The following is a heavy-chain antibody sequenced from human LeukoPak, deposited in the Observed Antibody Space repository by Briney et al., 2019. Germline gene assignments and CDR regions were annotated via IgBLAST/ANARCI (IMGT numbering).Heavy chain of an antibody. CDR2: ISYDGSNK. J-gene: IGHJ4*02. Sequence: GRSLRLSCAASRFTFSSYAMHWVRQAPGKGLEWVAVISYDGSNKYYADSVKGRFTISRDNSKNTLYLQMNSLRAEDTAVYYCARDDSSGPKSYYFDYWGQGTLVTVSS. CDR1: RFTFSSYA. V-gene: IGHV3-30-3*01. D-gene: IGHD6-19*01. CDR3: ARDDSSGPKSYYFDY.